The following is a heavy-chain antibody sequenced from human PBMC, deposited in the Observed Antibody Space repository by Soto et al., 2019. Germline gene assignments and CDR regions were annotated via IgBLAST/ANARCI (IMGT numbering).Heavy chain of an antibody. V-gene: IGHV3-9*01. D-gene: IGHD6-19*01. CDR1: GFTFDAYA. Sequence: PGGSLRLSCAASGFTFDAYAMHWVRQAPGQGLEWVSGISWNSGSIGYADSVKGRFTISRDNAKNSLYLQMNSLRAEDTALYYCAKDAGQYSSGWYPYYYYYGMDVWGQGTTVTVSS. CDR2: ISWNSGSI. CDR3: AKDAGQYSSGWYPYYYYYGMDV. J-gene: IGHJ6*02.